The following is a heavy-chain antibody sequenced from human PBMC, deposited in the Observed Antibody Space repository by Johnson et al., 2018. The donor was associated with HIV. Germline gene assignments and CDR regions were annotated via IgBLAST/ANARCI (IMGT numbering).Heavy chain of an antibody. CDR3: AREKYRRRDAFDV. CDR1: GFTFSSYA. Sequence: VQLVESGGGLVQPGGSLRLSCAASGFTFSSYAMTWVRQAPGKGLEWVSTISWNSGNIDYADSVKGRFTISRDNSKNTLYLQINSLRTEDTAVYYCAREKYRRRDAFDVWGQGTVVIVSS. J-gene: IGHJ3*01. V-gene: IGHV3-23*04. CDR2: ISWNSGNI. D-gene: IGHD1-14*01.